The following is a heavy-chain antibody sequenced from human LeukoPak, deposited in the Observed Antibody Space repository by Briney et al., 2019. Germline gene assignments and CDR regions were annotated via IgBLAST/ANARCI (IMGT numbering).Heavy chain of an antibody. CDR3: AKDRGYYYDSSALQRFDY. V-gene: IGHV3-23*01. CDR1: GFTFSSYA. D-gene: IGHD3-22*01. J-gene: IGHJ4*02. Sequence: GRSLRLSCAASGFTFSSYAMSWVRQDPGKGLEWVSAISGSGGSTYYADSVKGRFTISRDNSKNTLYLQMNSLRAEDTAVYYCAKDRGYYYDSSALQRFDYWGQGTLVTVSS. CDR2: ISGSGGST.